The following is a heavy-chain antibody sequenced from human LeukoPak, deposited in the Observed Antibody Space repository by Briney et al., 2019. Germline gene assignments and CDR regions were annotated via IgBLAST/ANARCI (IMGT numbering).Heavy chain of an antibody. CDR3: AELGITMIGGV. CDR2: IYSGGST. Sequence: QTGGSLRLSCASSGYTFSSYAMSWVRQAPGKGLEWVSVIYSGGSTYYADSVKGGITISRDNSKNTLYLQMNSLRAEDTAVYYCAELGITMIGGVWGKGTTVTISS. J-gene: IGHJ6*04. V-gene: IGHV3-23*03. D-gene: IGHD3-10*02. CDR1: GYTFSSYA.